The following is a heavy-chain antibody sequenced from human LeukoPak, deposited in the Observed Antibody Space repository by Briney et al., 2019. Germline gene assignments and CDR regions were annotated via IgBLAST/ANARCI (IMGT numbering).Heavy chain of an antibody. CDR1: GFTFSSYG. CDR2: ISSSSSTI. D-gene: IGHD2-2*01. J-gene: IGHJ6*02. V-gene: IGHV3-48*01. Sequence: GGSLRLSCAASGFTFSSYGMHWVRQAPGKGLEWVSYISSSSSTIYYADSVKGRFTISGDNAKNSLYLQMNSLRAEDTAVYYCARDRRYCSSTSCNGYYYGMDVWGQGTTVTVSS. CDR3: ARDRRYCSSTSCNGYYYGMDV.